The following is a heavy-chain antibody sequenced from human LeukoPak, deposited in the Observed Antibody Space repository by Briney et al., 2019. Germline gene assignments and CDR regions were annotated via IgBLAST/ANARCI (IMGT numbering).Heavy chain of an antibody. CDR2: ISSSSSYI. J-gene: IGHJ4*02. CDR3: ARGSSRAAYKY. CDR1: GFTFSSYS. V-gene: IGHV3-21*01. D-gene: IGHD6-6*01. Sequence: AGGSLRLSCAASGFTFSSYSMNWVRQTPGKGLEWVSSISSSSSYIYYADSVKGRFTISRDNAKNSLYLQMNSLRAEDTAVYYCARGSSRAAYKYWGQGTLVTVSS.